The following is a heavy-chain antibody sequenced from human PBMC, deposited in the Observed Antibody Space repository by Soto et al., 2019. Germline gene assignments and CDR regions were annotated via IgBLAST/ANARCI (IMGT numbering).Heavy chain of an antibody. J-gene: IGHJ6*02. CDR3: AKNIPDYYDSSGYTGGSFGMDV. CDR2: ISGSGGST. V-gene: IGHV3-23*01. Sequence: GGSLRLSCAASGFTFSSYAMSWVRQAPGKGLEWVSAISGSGGSTYYADSVKGRFTISRDNSKNTLYLQMNSLRAEDTAVYYCAKNIPDYYDSSGYTGGSFGMDVWGQGTTVTVSS. D-gene: IGHD3-22*01. CDR1: GFTFSSYA.